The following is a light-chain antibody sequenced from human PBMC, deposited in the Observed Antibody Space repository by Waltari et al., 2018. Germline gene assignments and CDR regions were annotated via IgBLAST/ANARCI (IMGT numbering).Light chain of an antibody. CDR3: QQSYSSPRT. V-gene: IGKV1-39*01. Sequence: DIQMTQSPSSLSASVGDRVTITCRASQTISNYLNWYQQKPEKAPKHLFYTTSTLQSGVPSRFSGSGSGTDFTLTISSLQPEDFATYYCQQSYSSPRTFGQGTKVEIK. CDR2: TTS. CDR1: QTISNY. J-gene: IGKJ1*01.